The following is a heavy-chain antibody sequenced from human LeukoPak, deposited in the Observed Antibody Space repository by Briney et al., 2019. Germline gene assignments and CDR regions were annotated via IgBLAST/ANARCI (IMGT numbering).Heavy chain of an antibody. CDR1: GFTFSSYS. D-gene: IGHD3-16*02. CDR3: AREPPLYDYVWGSYRYDPHFDY. V-gene: IGHV3-48*04. Sequence: GGSLRLSCAASGFTFSSYSMNWVRQAPGKGLEWVSYSSSSISTIYYADSVKGRFTISRDNAKNSLYLQMNSLRAEDTAVYYCAREPPLYDYVWGSYRYDPHFDYWGQGTLVTVSS. CDR2: SSSSISTI. J-gene: IGHJ4*02.